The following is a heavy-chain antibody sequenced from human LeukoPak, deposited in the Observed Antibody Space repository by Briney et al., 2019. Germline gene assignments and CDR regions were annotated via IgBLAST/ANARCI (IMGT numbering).Heavy chain of an antibody. CDR2: IKQDGSDK. V-gene: IGHV3-7*01. Sequence: GGSLRLSCAASGFTFSSYWMSWVRQHPGQGLEWVANIKQDGSDKYYVDSVKGRFTISRDNAKNSLYLQMNSLRAEDTAVYYCARGPVDTAMVNLDYWGQGTLVTVSS. J-gene: IGHJ4*02. CDR1: GFTFSSYW. CDR3: ARGPVDTAMVNLDY. D-gene: IGHD5-18*01.